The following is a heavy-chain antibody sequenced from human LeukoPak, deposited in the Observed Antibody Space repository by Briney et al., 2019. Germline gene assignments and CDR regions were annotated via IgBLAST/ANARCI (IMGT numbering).Heavy chain of an antibody. Sequence: GSLKISCKGSGYTFTNFWIGWVRQMPGKGLELMGIIYPGDSDIRYSPSFQGQVSISSDKAISTAYLQWSSLKASDTAIYYCARFDSSYFDYWGQGTLVTVSS. CDR3: ARFDSSYFDY. V-gene: IGHV5-51*01. CDR2: IYPGDSDI. D-gene: IGHD6-6*01. CDR1: GYTFTNFW. J-gene: IGHJ4*02.